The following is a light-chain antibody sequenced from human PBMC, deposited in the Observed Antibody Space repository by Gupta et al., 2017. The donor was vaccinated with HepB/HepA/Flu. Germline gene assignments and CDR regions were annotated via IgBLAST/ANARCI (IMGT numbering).Light chain of an antibody. CDR3: ATRDDSISGYV. J-gene: IGLJ1*01. CDR1: SSNIGSNY. Sequence: QSVLTQPPSASGTPGQRVTISCSGSSSNIGSNYVYWYQQFPGTAPNLLIYRNNQRPSGVPDRFSGSKSGTSASLAITGLRSDDEADDYCATRDDSISGYVFGSGTKLNGL. V-gene: IGLV1-47*01. CDR2: RNN.